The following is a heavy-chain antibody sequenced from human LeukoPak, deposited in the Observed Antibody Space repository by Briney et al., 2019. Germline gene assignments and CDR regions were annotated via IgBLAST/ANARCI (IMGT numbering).Heavy chain of an antibody. CDR3: ARASDYDFWSGYPYYFDY. CDR2: ISYDGRNI. D-gene: IGHD3-3*01. J-gene: IGHJ4*02. Sequence: GGSLRLSCAAPGFTFNNYGMHWVRQAPGKGLEWVAVISYDGRNIHYPDSVKGRFTISRDISTDTLWLQMDSLRTEDTAVYYCARASDYDFWSGYPYYFDYWGQGTLVTVSS. V-gene: IGHV3-30*03. CDR1: GFTFNNYG.